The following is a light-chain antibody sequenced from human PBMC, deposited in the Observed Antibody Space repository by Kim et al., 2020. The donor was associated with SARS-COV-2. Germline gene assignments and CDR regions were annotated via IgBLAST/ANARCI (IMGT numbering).Light chain of an antibody. Sequence: SYELTQPPSVSVSPGQTASISCSGDKLGDKYACWYQQRPGQSPVLVIYEDTRRPSGIPARFSASTSGNTATLTISGTQAMDEADYYCQAWDSTTVIFGGGTQLTVL. CDR3: QAWDSTTVI. J-gene: IGLJ2*01. CDR1: KLGDKY. CDR2: EDT. V-gene: IGLV3-1*01.